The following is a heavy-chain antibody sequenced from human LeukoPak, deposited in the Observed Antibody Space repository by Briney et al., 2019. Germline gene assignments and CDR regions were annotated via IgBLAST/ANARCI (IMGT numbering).Heavy chain of an antibody. D-gene: IGHD3-10*01. CDR2: ISAYNGNT. V-gene: IGHV1-18*01. J-gene: IGHJ5*02. CDR1: GYTFTSYG. CDR3: ARGREYYYGSGSYYNNWFDP. Sequence: ASVKVSCKASGYTFTSYGISWVRQAPGQGLEWMGWISAYNGNTNYAQKLQGRVTMTTDTSTSTAYMELRSLRSDDTAVYNCARGREYYYGSGSYYNNWFDPWGQGTLVTVSS.